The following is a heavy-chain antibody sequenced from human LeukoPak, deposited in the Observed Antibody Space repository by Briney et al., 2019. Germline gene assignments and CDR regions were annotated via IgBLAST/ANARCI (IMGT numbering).Heavy chain of an antibody. CDR3: ARDGSSGAAAGTNEDASDI. CDR2: IIPIFGTA. V-gene: IGHV1-69*13. J-gene: IGHJ3*02. D-gene: IGHD6-13*01. CDR1: GGTFSSYA. Sequence: GASVKVSCKASGGTFSSYAISWVRQAPGQGLEWMGGIIPIFGTANYAQKFQGRVTITADESTSTAYMELSSLRSEDTAVYYCARDGSSGAAAGTNEDASDIWGQGTMVTVSS.